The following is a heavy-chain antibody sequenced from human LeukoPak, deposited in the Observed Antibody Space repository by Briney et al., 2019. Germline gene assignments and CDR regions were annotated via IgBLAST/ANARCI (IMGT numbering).Heavy chain of an antibody. Sequence: SETLSLTCAVYGGSFSGYYWSWIRQPPGKGLEWIGEINHSGSTNYNPSLKSRVTISVDTSKNQFSLKLSSVTAADTAVYYCARGIDYVWGSYRPYYYFDYWGQGTLVTVSS. CDR3: ARGIDYVWGSYRPYYYFDY. CDR2: INHSGST. CDR1: GGSFSGYY. J-gene: IGHJ4*02. V-gene: IGHV4-34*01. D-gene: IGHD3-16*02.